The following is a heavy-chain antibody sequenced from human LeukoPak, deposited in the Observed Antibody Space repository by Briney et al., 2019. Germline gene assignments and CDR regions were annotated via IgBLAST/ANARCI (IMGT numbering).Heavy chain of an antibody. D-gene: IGHD3-22*01. J-gene: IGHJ4*02. V-gene: IGHV3-23*01. CDR2: ISGSGGGT. Sequence: PGGSLRLSCAVSGISLSNYGMSWVRQAPGKGLEWVAGISGSGGGTNYADSVKGRFTISRDNPKNTLYLQMNRLRAEDTAVYFCAKRGVVIRVILVGFHKEAYYFDSWGQGALVTSPQ. CDR3: AKRGVVIRVILVGFHKEAYYFDS. CDR1: GISLSNYG.